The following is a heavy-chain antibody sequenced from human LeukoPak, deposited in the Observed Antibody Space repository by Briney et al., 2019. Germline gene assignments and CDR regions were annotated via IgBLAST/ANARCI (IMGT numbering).Heavy chain of an antibody. CDR3: ARCPYSSSSAINWYFDL. CDR2: IIPIFGTA. Sequence: GTSVKVSCKASGGTFSSYAISWVRQAPGQGLEWMGGIIPIFGTANYAQKFQGRVTITADESTSTAYMELSSLRSEDTAVYYCARCPYSSSSAINWYFDLWGRGTLVTVSS. CDR1: GGTFSSYA. D-gene: IGHD6-6*01. V-gene: IGHV1-69*13. J-gene: IGHJ2*01.